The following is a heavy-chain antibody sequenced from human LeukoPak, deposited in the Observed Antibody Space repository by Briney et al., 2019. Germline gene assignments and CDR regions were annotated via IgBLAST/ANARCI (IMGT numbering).Heavy chain of an antibody. CDR2: ISYDGSNK. J-gene: IGHJ4*02. V-gene: IGHV3-30*03. CDR1: GFTFSCYG. CDR3: ARNYDILTGLDY. D-gene: IGHD3-9*01. Sequence: PGGSLRLSCAASGFTFSCYGMHWVRQAPGKGLEWVAVISYDGSNKYYADSVKGRFTISRDNSKNTLYLQMNSLRAEDTAVYYCARNYDILTGLDYWGQGTLVTVSS.